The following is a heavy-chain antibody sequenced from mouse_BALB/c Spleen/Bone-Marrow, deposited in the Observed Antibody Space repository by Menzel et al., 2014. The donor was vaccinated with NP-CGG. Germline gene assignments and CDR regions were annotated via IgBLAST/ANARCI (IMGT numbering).Heavy chain of an antibody. CDR2: IDPSTSET. Sequence: VQVVESGPDLVRPGSSAKMSCKASDYTFTTYWMHWVKQRPGQGLEWIGMIDPSTSETRLNQKFKDKATLIVDKSSNTAYMQLSSLTSEDSAVYYCARRTLAMDYWGQGTSVTVSS. CDR1: DYTFTTYW. J-gene: IGHJ4*01. V-gene: IGHV1-52*01. CDR3: ARRTLAMDY.